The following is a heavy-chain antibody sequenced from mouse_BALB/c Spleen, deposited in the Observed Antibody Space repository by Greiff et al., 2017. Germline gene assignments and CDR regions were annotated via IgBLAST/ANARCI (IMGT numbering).Heavy chain of an antibody. CDR1: GFTFNTYA. CDR2: IRSKSNNYAT. CDR3: VRQGGNYGGYAMDY. D-gene: IGHD2-1*01. Sequence: EVQLVESGGGLVQPKGSLKLSCAASGFTFNTYAMNWVRQAPGKGLEWVARIRSKSNNYATYYADSVKDRFTISRDDSQSMLYLQMNNLKTEDTAMYYCVRQGGNYGGYAMDYWGQGTSVTVSS. V-gene: IGHV10-1*02. J-gene: IGHJ4*01.